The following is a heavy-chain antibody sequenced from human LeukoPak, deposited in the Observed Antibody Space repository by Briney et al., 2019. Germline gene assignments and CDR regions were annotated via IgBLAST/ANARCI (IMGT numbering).Heavy chain of an antibody. V-gene: IGHV4-4*07. CDR1: GGSISSYY. CDR2: IYTSGST. Sequence: SETLSLTCTVSGGSISSYYWSWIRQPAGKGLEWIGRIYTSGSTNYNPSLKSRVTMSVDTSKNQFSLKLSSVTAADTAVYYCARDWGKYYYGSGSYPHYYYYYMDVWGKGTTVTVSS. D-gene: IGHD3-10*01. J-gene: IGHJ6*03. CDR3: ARDWGKYYYGSGSYPHYYYYYMDV.